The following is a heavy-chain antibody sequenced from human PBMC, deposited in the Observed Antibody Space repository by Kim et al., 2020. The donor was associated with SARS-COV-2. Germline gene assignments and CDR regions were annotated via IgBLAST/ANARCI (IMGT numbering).Heavy chain of an antibody. J-gene: IGHJ4*02. CDR3: ARQDSSSWYPSNYFDY. D-gene: IGHD6-13*01. V-gene: IGHV4-39*01. Sequence: SLKSRVTISVDTSKNQFSLKLSSVTAADTAVYYCARQDSSSWYPSNYFDYWGQGTLVTVSS.